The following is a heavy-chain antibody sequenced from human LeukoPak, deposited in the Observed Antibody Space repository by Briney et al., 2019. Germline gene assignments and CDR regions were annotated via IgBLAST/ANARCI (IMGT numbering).Heavy chain of an antibody. V-gene: IGHV4-59*10. CDR3: ARWYYDGSGYYYDF. D-gene: IGHD3-22*01. J-gene: IGHJ4*02. Sequence: PSETLSLTCAVYGGSFSGYYWSWIRQPAGKGLEWIGRIYTSGSTNYNPSLKSRVTISVDKSKNHFSLKLSSVTAADTAVYYCARWYYDGSGYYYDFWGQGTLVTVSS. CDR1: GGSFSGYY. CDR2: IYTSGST.